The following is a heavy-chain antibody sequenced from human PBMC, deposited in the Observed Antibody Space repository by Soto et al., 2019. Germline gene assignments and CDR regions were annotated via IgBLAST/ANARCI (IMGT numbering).Heavy chain of an antibody. CDR1: GGSISGYY. CDR3: ARDPYCSGGSCRGEEDFDY. D-gene: IGHD2-15*01. Sequence: QVQLQESGPXLXXXSETLSLTCTVSGGSISGYYWSWIRQPAGKGLEWIGRIYTSGSTNYNPSLKSRVTMSLDTSKNHFSLTLSSVTAADTAVYYCARDPYCSGGSCRGEEDFDYWGQGTLVTVSS. V-gene: IGHV4-4*07. J-gene: IGHJ4*01. CDR2: IYTSGST.